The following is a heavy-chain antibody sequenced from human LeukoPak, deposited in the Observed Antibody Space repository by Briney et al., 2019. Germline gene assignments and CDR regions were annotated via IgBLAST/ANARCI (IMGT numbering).Heavy chain of an antibody. CDR1: GGSISGYY. V-gene: IGHV4-59*12. D-gene: IGHD6-13*01. Sequence: SETLSLTCTVSGGSISGYYWSWIRQPPGKGLEWIGYIYSSGSTNFNSSLKSRVTMSVDTSKNQFSLKLSSVTAADTAVYYCARGRQQQLIFDYWGQGTLVTVSP. CDR3: ARGRQQQLIFDY. CDR2: IYSSGST. J-gene: IGHJ4*02.